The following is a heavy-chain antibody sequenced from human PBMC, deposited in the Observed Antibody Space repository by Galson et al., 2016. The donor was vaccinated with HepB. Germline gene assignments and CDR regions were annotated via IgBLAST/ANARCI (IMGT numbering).Heavy chain of an antibody. CDR1: GFTFSTYE. CDR2: IKQDAHLK. V-gene: IGHV3-7*01. Sequence: SLRLSCAGSGFTFSTYELSWVRQAPGKGLEWVATIKQDAHLKDYVGSVKGRFTISRDNAKNSLYLQMDSLRTEDTAVYYCAKETTQYISGWGFDYWGQGTLVTVSS. D-gene: IGHD6-19*01. J-gene: IGHJ4*02. CDR3: AKETTQYISGWGFDY.